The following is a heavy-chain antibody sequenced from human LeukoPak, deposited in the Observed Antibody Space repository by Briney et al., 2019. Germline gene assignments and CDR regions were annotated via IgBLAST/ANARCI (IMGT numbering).Heavy chain of an antibody. CDR2: IRGNGNDK. D-gene: IGHD3-22*01. CDR1: GFTFSNFW. CDR3: ARDYNYCPADS. V-gene: IGHV3-7*03. J-gene: IGHJ4*02. Sequence: GGSLRLSCTVSGFTFSNFWMTWVRQTPGKGLEWVANIRGNGNDKNYVDSVKGRFTISRDNAKNSFYLRMNSLRADDTAVYYCARDYNYCPADSWGQGTLVTVSS.